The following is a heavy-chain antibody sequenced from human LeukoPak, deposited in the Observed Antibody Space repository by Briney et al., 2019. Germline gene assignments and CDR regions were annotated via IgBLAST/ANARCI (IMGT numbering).Heavy chain of an antibody. Sequence: GGSLRLSCAASGFTMRNHWMSWVRQAPGKGLEWVADIKQDGSEINYVDSVKGRFTISRDNSKNTLYLQMNSLRAEDTAVYYCGRRLGSYYVDNWGQGTLVTVSS. CDR2: IKQDGSEI. CDR1: GFTMRNHW. CDR3: GRRLGSYYVDN. D-gene: IGHD3-10*01. J-gene: IGHJ4*02. V-gene: IGHV3-7*03.